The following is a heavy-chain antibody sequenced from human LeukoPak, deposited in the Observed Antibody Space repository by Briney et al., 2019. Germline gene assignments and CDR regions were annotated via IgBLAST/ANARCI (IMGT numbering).Heavy chain of an antibody. CDR2: INWNSGSI. D-gene: IGHD1-26*01. V-gene: IGHV3-9*01. Sequence: GGSLRLSCAVSGFTFSSHAMSWVRQAPGKGLEWVSGINWNSGSIGYADSVKGRFTISRDNAKNSLYLQMNSLRAEDTALYYCAKDTQWELSTLYYWGQGTLVTVSS. CDR3: AKDTQWELSTLYY. J-gene: IGHJ4*02. CDR1: GFTFSSHA.